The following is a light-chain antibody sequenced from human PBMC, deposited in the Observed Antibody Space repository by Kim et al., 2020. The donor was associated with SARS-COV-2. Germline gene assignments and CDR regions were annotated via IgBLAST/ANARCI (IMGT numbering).Light chain of an antibody. V-gene: IGLV1-40*01. CDR1: YD. Sequence: YDVNWYHQLPGTAPKHLIYDNINRPPGVPARFSGSKSGASASPAITGLQGEEEADYYCQSYDSSFSGSVFGGGTQLTVL. CDR3: QSYDSSFSGSV. CDR2: DNI. J-gene: IGLJ3*02.